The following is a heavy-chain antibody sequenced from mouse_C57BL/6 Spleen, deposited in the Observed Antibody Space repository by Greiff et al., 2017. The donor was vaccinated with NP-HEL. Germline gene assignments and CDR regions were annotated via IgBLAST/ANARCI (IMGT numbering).Heavy chain of an antibody. CDR1: GYSITSGYY. CDR2: ISYDGSN. Sequence: EVKLQESGPGLVKPSQSLSLTCSVTGYSITSGYYWNWIRQFPGNKLEWMGYISYDGSNNYNPSLKNRISITRDTSKNQFFLKLNSVTTEDTATYYCARDSSGYTFDYWGQGTTLTVSS. V-gene: IGHV3-6*01. CDR3: ARDSSGYTFDY. J-gene: IGHJ2*01. D-gene: IGHD3-2*02.